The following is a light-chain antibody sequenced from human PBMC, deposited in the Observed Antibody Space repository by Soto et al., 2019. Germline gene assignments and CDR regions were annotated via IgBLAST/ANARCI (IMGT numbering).Light chain of an antibody. J-gene: IGKJ5*01. CDR3: QQYGTSPIA. CDR2: DAS. V-gene: IGKV3-11*01. Sequence: EIVLTQSPATLSLSPGERATLSCRASQSVSSYLAWYQQKPGQAPRLLIYDASSRATGIPARFSGSGSGTDFTLTISSLEPEDFAVYYCQQYGTSPIAFGQGTRRE. CDR1: QSVSSY.